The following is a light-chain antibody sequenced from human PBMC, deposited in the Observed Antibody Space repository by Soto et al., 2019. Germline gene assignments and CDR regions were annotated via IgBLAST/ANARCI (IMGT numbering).Light chain of an antibody. CDR1: SSNIGAGYD. Sequence: QSVLTQPPSVSGAPGQRVTISCTGSSSNIGAGYDVHWYQQLPGTAPKLLIYGNSNRPSGVPDRFSGSKSGNTASLTISGLQAEDEADYYCCSYAGLYSYVFGSGTKLTVL. CDR2: GNS. J-gene: IGLJ1*01. CDR3: CSYAGLYSYV. V-gene: IGLV1-40*01.